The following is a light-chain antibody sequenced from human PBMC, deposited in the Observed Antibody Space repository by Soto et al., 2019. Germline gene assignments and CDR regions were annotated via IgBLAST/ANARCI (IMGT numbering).Light chain of an antibody. CDR1: SSNLGSSY. J-gene: IGLJ2*01. V-gene: IGLV1-47*01. CDR2: NND. Sequence: QAVVTQPPSASGTPGQRVTISCSGSSSNLGSSYVFWYQQLPGTAPKLLIFNNDKRPSGVPDRFSGSKSATSASLAISGLQSEDEADYYCAAWDDSLHGHVAFGGGTKVTVL. CDR3: AAWDDSLHGHVA.